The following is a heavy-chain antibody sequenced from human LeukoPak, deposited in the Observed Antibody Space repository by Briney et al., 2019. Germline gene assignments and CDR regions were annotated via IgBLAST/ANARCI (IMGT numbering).Heavy chain of an antibody. CDR3: ARLRLGFLWNPNDY. V-gene: IGHV5-51*01. Sequence: GGSLRLSCTGSGYSFTSYWISWVRQMPGKGLEWMGIIYPGDSDTRYIPSFQGQVTISADKAISTAYLQMSSLKASDTAMYYCARLRLGFLWNPNDYWGQGTLVTVSS. D-gene: IGHD1-1*01. J-gene: IGHJ4*02. CDR1: GYSFTSYW. CDR2: IYPGDSDT.